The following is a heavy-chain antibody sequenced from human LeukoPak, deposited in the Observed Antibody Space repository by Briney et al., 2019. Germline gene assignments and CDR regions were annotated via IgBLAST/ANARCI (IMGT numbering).Heavy chain of an antibody. CDR1: GYSFTCYW. V-gene: IGHV5-51*01. J-gene: IGHJ4*02. Sequence: GESLKISCKGSGYSFTCYWIGWVRQMPGKGLEWGGIIYPGDSDTRYSPSFQGQVTISADKSNSTAYLQWSSLKASDTAMYYCARLTPQVDTAMGNIDYWGQGTLVTVSS. CDR3: ARLTPQVDTAMGNIDY. D-gene: IGHD5-18*01. CDR2: IYPGDSDT.